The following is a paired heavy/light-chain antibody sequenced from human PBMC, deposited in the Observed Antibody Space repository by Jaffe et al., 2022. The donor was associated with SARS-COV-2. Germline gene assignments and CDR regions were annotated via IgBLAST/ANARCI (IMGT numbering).Heavy chain of an antibody. CDR2: INSDGSST. J-gene: IGHJ4*02. CDR3: ARIPSNYGDYERD. D-gene: IGHD4-17*01. CDR1: GFPFNTYW. Sequence: EVQFVQSGGGLVQPGGSLRLSCAASGFPFNTYWMYWVRQAPGKGLVWVSRINSDGSSTTYADSVKGRFTISRDNAKSTVYLQMNSLRVEDTAVYYCARIPSNYGDYERDWGQGTLVTVSS. V-gene: IGHV3-74*01.
Light chain of an antibody. J-gene: IGKJ2*01. CDR3: MEGTHSNT. CDR1: QSLVHSNGDTY. Sequence: DVVMTQSPLSLPVTLGQPASISCRSSQSLVHSNGDTYLNWFQQRPGQSPRRLIYKVSNRDSGVPDRFSGSGSGTDFTLKISRVEAEDVGVYYCMEGTHSNTFGQGTKLEIK. V-gene: IGKV2-30*02. CDR2: KVS.